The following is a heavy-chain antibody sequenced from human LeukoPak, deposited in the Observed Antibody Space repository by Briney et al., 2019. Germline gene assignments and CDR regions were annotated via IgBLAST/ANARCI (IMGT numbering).Heavy chain of an antibody. CDR2: IYDSGST. CDR1: GVSISSFY. V-gene: IGHV4-59*01. Sequence: SETLSLTCTVSGVSISSFYWSWVRQPPGRGLEWIGYIYDSGSTNYNPSLKSRVTISVDTSKNQFSLKLSSVTAADTAVYYCARDTYDILTGYYTVQHPWGQGTLVTVSS. J-gene: IGHJ5*02. CDR3: ARDTYDILTGYYTVQHP. D-gene: IGHD3-9*01.